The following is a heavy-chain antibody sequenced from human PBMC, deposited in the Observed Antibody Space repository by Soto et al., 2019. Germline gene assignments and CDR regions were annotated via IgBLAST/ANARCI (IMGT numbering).Heavy chain of an antibody. Sequence: EVQLVQSGAEVKKPGESLKISCKGSGYSFTSYWIGWVRQMPEKGLEWMGIIYPGDSDTRYSPSFQGQVTISADKSISTAYLQWSSLKASDTAMYYCARSTRVGAMVTGRFDYWGQGTLVTVSS. CDR1: GYSFTSYW. J-gene: IGHJ4*02. V-gene: IGHV5-51*01. D-gene: IGHD5-18*01. CDR3: ARSTRVGAMVTGRFDY. CDR2: IYPGDSDT.